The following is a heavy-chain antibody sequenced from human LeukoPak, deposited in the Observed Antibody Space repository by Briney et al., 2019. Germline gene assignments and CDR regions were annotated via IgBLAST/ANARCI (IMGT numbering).Heavy chain of an antibody. CDR3: ARGPEHYDILTGIDY. D-gene: IGHD3-9*01. V-gene: IGHV4-38-2*02. Sequence: SETLSLTCTVSGYSINIGYYWGWIRQPPGKGLEWIGSIYHSGSTYYNPSLKSRVTISVDTSKNQFSLNLSSVTAADTAVYYCARGPEHYDILTGIDYWGQGILVTVSS. CDR2: IYHSGST. J-gene: IGHJ4*02. CDR1: GYSINIGYY.